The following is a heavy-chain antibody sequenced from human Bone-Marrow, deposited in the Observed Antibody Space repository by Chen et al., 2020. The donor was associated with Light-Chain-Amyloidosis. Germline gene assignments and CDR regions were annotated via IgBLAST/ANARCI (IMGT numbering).Heavy chain of an antibody. D-gene: IGHD4-17*01. V-gene: IGHV1-2*02. CDR3: ARELGDYAMDYYYYGMDV. Sequence: QAQLEQSGAEVKKPGASVKVSCKASGYTFTGYHMHWVRQAPGQGLEWMGWINPNSGGTNYAQKFQGRVTMTRDTSISTAYMELSRLRSDDTAVYYCARELGDYAMDYYYYGMDVWGQGTTVTVSS. CDR1: GYTFTGYH. CDR2: INPNSGGT. J-gene: IGHJ6*02.